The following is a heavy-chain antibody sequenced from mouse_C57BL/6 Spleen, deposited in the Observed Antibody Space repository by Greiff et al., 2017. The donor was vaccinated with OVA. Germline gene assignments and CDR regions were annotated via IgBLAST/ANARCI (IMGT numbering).Heavy chain of an antibody. CDR1: GYAFSSYW. V-gene: IGHV1-80*01. Sequence: QVQLKESGAELVKPGASVKISCKASGYAFSSYWMNWVKQRPGKGLEWIGQIYPGDGDTNYNGKFKGKATLTADKSSSTAYTQLSSLTSEDSAVYFCARSIITTGAMDYWGQGTSVTVSS. CDR3: ARSIITTGAMDY. CDR2: IYPGDGDT. D-gene: IGHD1-1*01. J-gene: IGHJ4*01.